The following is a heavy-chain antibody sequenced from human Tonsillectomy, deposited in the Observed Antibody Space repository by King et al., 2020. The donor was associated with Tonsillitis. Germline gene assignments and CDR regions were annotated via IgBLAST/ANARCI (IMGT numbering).Heavy chain of an antibody. CDR1: GFTFSSYW. CDR3: ARGSSGWYSAFYGMDV. CDR2: IKQDGSEK. J-gene: IGHJ6*02. Sequence: VQLVESGGGLVQPGGSLRLSCAASGFTFSSYWMSWVRQAPGKGLEWVANIKQDGSEKYYVDSVKGRFTISGDNAKNSLYLQMNSLRAEDTAVYYCARGSSGWYSAFYGMDVWGQGTTVTVSS. V-gene: IGHV3-7*04. D-gene: IGHD6-19*01.